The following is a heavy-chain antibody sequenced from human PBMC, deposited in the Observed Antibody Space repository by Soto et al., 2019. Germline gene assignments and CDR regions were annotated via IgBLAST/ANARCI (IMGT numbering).Heavy chain of an antibody. CDR1: GFTFTTFG. CDR3: AKDLTPRGYFGGGRCYIYGMDV. Sequence: QVNLVESGGGVVQPGKSLRLSCSASGFTFTTFGMHWVRQPPGKGQEWVGFISYDGRNKYHADSVKGRITISRDNSRNTVYLQMNSLIADDTAVYYFAKDLTPRGYFGGGRCYIYGMDVWCQGTTVTVSS. D-gene: IGHD2-15*01. CDR2: ISYDGRNK. V-gene: IGHV3-30*18. J-gene: IGHJ6*02.